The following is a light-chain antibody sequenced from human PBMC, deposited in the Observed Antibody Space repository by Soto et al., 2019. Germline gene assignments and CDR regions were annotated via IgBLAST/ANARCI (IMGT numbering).Light chain of an antibody. CDR1: QNIGNW. V-gene: IGKV1-5*01. Sequence: DIQMTQSPSTLSASVGDRVTINCRASQNIGNWLAWYQQKPGKAPKLLIYDASSLESGVPSRFSGGGSGTEFTLTISSLQPDDFATYYCQQYNSYSLFTFGPGTKVDIK. CDR2: DAS. J-gene: IGKJ3*01. CDR3: QQYNSYSLFT.